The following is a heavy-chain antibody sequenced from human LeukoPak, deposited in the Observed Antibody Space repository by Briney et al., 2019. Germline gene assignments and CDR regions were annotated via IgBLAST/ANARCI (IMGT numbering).Heavy chain of an antibody. J-gene: IGHJ2*01. CDR2: IYYSGST. D-gene: IGHD3-10*01. V-gene: IGHV4-39*01. Sequence: PSQTLSLTCTVSGGSISSGGYYWSWIRQPPGKGLEWIGSIYYSGSTYYNPSLKSRVTISVDTSKNQFSLKLSSVTAADTAVYYCASPLISNYYGSGRALGYFDLWGRGTLVTVSS. CDR1: GGSISSGGYY. CDR3: ASPLISNYYGSGRALGYFDL.